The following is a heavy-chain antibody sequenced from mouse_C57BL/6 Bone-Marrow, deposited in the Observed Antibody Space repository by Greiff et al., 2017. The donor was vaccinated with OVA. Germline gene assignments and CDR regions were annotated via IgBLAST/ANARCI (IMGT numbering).Heavy chain of an antibody. V-gene: IGHV1-62-2*01. Sequence: VQLVESGAELVKPGASVKLSCKASGYTFTEYTIHWVKQRSGQGLEWIGWFYPGSGSIKYNEKFKDKATLTADKSSSTVYMELSRLTSEDSAVYFCARHEESGYYGSSPWYFDVWGTGTTVTVSS. CDR2: FYPGSGSI. CDR3: ARHEESGYYGSSPWYFDV. J-gene: IGHJ1*03. D-gene: IGHD1-1*01. CDR1: GYTFTEYT.